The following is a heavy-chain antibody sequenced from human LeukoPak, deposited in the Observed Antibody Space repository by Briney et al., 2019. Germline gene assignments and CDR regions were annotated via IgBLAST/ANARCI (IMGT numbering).Heavy chain of an antibody. J-gene: IGHJ4*02. CDR1: GYSFTSYW. CDR3: ASHDGRWGSGSRDY. D-gene: IGHD5-12*01. Sequence: GESLKISCKGSGYSFTSYWIGWVRQMPGKGLEWMGIIYPSDSDTRFSPSFQGQVTISADKSITTAYLQWSSLKASDTAMYYCASHDGRWGSGSRDYWGQGTLVTVSS. V-gene: IGHV5-51*01. CDR2: IYPSDSDT.